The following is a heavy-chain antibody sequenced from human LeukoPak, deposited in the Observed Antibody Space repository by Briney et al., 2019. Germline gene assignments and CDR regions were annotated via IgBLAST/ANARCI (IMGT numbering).Heavy chain of an antibody. Sequence: ASVKVSCKASGYTFTGYYMHWVRQAPGQGLEWMGRINPNSGGTNYAQKFQGRVTMTRDTSISTAYMELSRLRSDDTAVHYCARGLYCSGGSCYGSDYWGQGTLVTVSS. CDR2: INPNSGGT. V-gene: IGHV1-2*06. CDR1: GYTFTGYY. D-gene: IGHD2-15*01. J-gene: IGHJ4*02. CDR3: ARGLYCSGGSCYGSDY.